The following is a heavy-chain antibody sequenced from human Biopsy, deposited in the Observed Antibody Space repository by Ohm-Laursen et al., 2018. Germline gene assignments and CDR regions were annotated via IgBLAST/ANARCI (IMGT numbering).Heavy chain of an antibody. CDR1: GGAFRRHT. D-gene: IGHD1-7*01. CDR3: AAGLDGLTGTTSLDD. Sequence: SVKASCKPPGGAFRRHTITWVRQAPGHGLVWVGNIIPVFAVVNYARKLQGRVTITADESMAIGHLEVSSLRVDDPAVYYRAAGLDGLTGTTSLDDWGQGTLVIVSP. CDR2: IIPVFAVV. V-gene: IGHV1-69*02. J-gene: IGHJ4*02.